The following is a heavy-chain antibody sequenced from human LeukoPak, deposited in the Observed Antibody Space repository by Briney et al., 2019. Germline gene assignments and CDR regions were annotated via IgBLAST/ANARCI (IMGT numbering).Heavy chain of an antibody. CDR3: ARDGPGHFDY. V-gene: IGHV3-30*03. CDR1: GFTFSSYG. J-gene: IGHJ4*02. CDR2: ISYDGSNK. Sequence: PGRSLRLPCAASGFTFSSYGMHWVRQAPGKGLEWVAVISYDGSNKYYADSVKGRFTISRDNSMNTLYLQMNSLRAEDTAVYYCARDGPGHFDYWGQGTLVTVSS.